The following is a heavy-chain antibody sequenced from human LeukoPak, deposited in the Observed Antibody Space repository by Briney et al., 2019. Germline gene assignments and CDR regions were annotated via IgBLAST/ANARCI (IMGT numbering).Heavy chain of an antibody. D-gene: IGHD1-1*01. CDR3: ARDVGTYYFDY. Sequence: SETLSLTCTVSGDSIGSHYWSWIRQPPGKGLEWIGYIFYVGSTNYNPSLKSRVTISVDTSKNQFSLKLSSVTAADTAVYYCARDVGTYYFDYWGQGTLVTVSS. CDR2: IFYVGST. CDR1: GDSIGSHY. V-gene: IGHV4-59*11. J-gene: IGHJ4*02.